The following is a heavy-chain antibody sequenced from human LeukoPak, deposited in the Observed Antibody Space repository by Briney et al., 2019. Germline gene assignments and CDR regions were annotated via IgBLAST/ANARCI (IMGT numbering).Heavy chain of an antibody. Sequence: PGGSLRLSCEASGFIFRSYAMSWVRQAPGKGLEWVSVITDSGGTTFYADSVKGRFTISRDNSKNTLYLQMNSLSAEDSAIYYCVKLWRGSYPRYFDYWGQGALVTVSS. CDR2: ITDSGGTT. CDR3: VKLWRGSYPRYFDY. CDR1: GFIFRSYA. J-gene: IGHJ4*02. D-gene: IGHD1-26*01. V-gene: IGHV3-23*01.